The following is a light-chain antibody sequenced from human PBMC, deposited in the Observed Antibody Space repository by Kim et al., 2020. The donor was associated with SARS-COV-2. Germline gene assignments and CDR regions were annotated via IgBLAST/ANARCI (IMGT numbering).Light chain of an antibody. V-gene: IGLV1-40*01. CDR1: SSNIGAHYD. CDR3: QSFDTSLKTVI. Sequence: QSVLTQPPSVSGAPGQRVTISCTGSSSNIGAHYDVHWYQFLPGTAPKLLIHGNNNRPSWVPDRFSGSKSDTSASLAITGLQAEDEADYYCQSFDTSLKTVIFGGGTKVTVL. J-gene: IGLJ6*01. CDR2: GNN.